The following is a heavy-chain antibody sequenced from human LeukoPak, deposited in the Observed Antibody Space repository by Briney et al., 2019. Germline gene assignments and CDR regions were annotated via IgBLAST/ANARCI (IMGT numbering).Heavy chain of an antibody. CDR2: IYTSGST. V-gene: IGHV4-4*07. D-gene: IGHD2-2*02. J-gene: IGHJ6*03. CDR1: GGSISSYY. Sequence: SETLSLTCTVSGGSISSYYWSWIRQPAGKGLEWIGRIYTSGSTNYNPSLKSRVTMSVDTSKNQFSLKPSSVTAADTAVYYCARVRYCSSTSCYTGKGDYYYYMDVWGKGTTVTVSS. CDR3: ARVRYCSSTSCYTGKGDYYYYMDV.